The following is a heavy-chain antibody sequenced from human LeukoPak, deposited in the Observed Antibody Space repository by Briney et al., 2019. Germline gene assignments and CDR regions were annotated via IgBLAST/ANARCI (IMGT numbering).Heavy chain of an antibody. J-gene: IGHJ4*02. Sequence: ASVKVSCKASGYTFTSYGISWVRQAPGQGLEWMGWISAYNGNTNYAQKLQGRVTMTTDTSTSTAYMELRSLRSDDTAVYYCATSRAEYYDFWSGHLSDWGQGTLVTVSS. CDR3: ATSRAEYYDFWSGHLSD. CDR1: GYTFTSYG. D-gene: IGHD3-3*01. V-gene: IGHV1-18*01. CDR2: ISAYNGNT.